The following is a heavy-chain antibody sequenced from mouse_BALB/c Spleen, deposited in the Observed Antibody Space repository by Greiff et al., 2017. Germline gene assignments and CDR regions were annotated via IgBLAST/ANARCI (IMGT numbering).Heavy chain of an antibody. CDR1: GYTFTNYW. CDR3: ANYGNYDYAMDY. CDR2: IYPGGGYT. Sequence: QVQLQQSGAELVRPGTSVKISCKASGYTFTNYWLGWVKQRPGHGLEWIGDIYPGGGYTNYNEKFKGKATLTADTSSSTAYMQLSSLTSEDSAVYFCANYGNYDYAMDYWGQGTSVTVSA. J-gene: IGHJ4*01. D-gene: IGHD2-1*01. V-gene: IGHV1-63*02.